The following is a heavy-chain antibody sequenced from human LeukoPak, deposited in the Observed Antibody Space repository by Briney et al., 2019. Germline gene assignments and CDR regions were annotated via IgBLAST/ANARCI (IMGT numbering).Heavy chain of an antibody. CDR2: IIPIFGTA. J-gene: IGHJ6*04. CDR1: GGTFSSYA. V-gene: IGHV1-69*06. D-gene: IGHD2-2*01. CDR3: ARAAGPRYCSSTSCRNDYYYGMDV. Sequence: ASVKVSCKASGGTFSSYAISWVRQAPGQGLEWMGGIIPIFGTANYAQKVQGRVTITADKSTSTAYMELSSLRSEDTAVYYCARAAGPRYCSSTSCRNDYYYGMDVWGKGTTVTVSS.